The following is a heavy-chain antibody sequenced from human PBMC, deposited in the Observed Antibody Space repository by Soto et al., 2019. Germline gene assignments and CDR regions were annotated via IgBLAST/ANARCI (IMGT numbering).Heavy chain of an antibody. CDR3: ARGHGEYVDDAFDI. Sequence: EVQLVESGGGLVQPGGSLRLSCAASGFTVSSNYMSWVRQAPGKGLEWVSVIYSGGSTYYADSVKGRFTISRDNSKHTLYLQVNSLRAEDTAVYYCARGHGEYVDDAFDIWGQGTMVTVSS. J-gene: IGHJ3*02. D-gene: IGHD4-17*01. V-gene: IGHV3-66*01. CDR2: IYSGGST. CDR1: GFTVSSNY.